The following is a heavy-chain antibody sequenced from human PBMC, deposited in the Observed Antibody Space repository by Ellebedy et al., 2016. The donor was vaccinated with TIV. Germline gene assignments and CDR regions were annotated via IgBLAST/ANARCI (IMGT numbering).Heavy chain of an antibody. J-gene: IGHJ4*02. Sequence: MPSETLSLTCSVSGGSVTSRGYYLSWIRQPPGKGLEWIGENNLGGTTNYNTSLKSRVTISVDTSKNQFSLKLSSVTAADTAVYYCASGYCTSTTCYDYWGQGTLVTVSS. CDR2: NNLGGTT. D-gene: IGHD2-2*01. CDR3: ASGYCTSTTCYDY. V-gene: IGHV4-34*01. CDR1: GGSVTSRGYY.